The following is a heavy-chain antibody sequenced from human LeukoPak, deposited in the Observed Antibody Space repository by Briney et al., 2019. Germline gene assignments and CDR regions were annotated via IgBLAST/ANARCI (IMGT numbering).Heavy chain of an antibody. CDR1: GVTFSSYG. CDR2: IRFDGSNK. J-gene: IGHJ4*02. Sequence: PGGSLRLSCAASGVTFSSYGMHWVRQAPGKGLEWVAFIRFDGSNKDYADSVKCRFTISRDNSKNTLYLQMSSLRAADTAVYYCAKDMGVPDATATYYFDYWGQGTLVTVSS. V-gene: IGHV3-30*02. CDR3: AKDMGVPDATATYYFDY. D-gene: IGHD2-2*01.